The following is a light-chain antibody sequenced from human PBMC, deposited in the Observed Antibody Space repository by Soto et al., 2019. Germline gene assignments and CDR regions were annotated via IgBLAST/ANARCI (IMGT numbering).Light chain of an antibody. V-gene: IGKV3-11*01. CDR2: DAS. CDR3: QQRSNCPLT. J-gene: IGKJ4*01. CDR1: QSVSSY. Sequence: EIVLTQSPATLSLSPGERATLSCRVSQSVSSYLAWYQQKPGQAPRLLIYDASNRATGIPARFSGSGSGTDFTLTISSLEPEDFAVYYCQQRSNCPLTFGEGTKVEIK.